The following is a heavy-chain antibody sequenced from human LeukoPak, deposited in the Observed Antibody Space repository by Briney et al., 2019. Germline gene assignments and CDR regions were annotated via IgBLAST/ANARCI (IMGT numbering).Heavy chain of an antibody. D-gene: IGHD3-22*01. J-gene: IGHJ3*02. CDR3: AREKEYDSSGYPDDAFDI. CDR1: GGSISSGGYY. Sequence: SETLSLTCTVSGGSISSGGYYWSWIRQHPGTGLEWIGYIYYSGSTYYNPSLKSRVTISVDTSKNQFSLKLSSVTAADTAVYYCAREKEYDSSGYPDDAFDIWGQGTMVTVSS. V-gene: IGHV4-31*03. CDR2: IYYSGST.